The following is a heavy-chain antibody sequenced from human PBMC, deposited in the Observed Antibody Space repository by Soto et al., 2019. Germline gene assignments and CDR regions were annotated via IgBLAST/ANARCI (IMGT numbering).Heavy chain of an antibody. CDR2: IYHSGST. V-gene: IGHV4-30-2*01. CDR1: GGSISSGGYS. Sequence: LSLTCAVSGGSISSGGYSWSWIRQPPGKGLEWIGYIYHSGSTYYNPSLKSRVTISVDRSKNQFSLKLSSVTAADTAVYYCAGETKSYFDYWGQGTLVTVSS. J-gene: IGHJ4*02. CDR3: AGETKSYFDY. D-gene: IGHD2-8*01.